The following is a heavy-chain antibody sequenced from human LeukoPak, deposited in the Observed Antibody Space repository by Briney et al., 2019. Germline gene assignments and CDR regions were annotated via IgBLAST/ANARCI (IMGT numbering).Heavy chain of an antibody. V-gene: IGHV3-64*02. CDR1: GFTFSSFA. CDR2: ISSNGGST. Sequence: GGSLRLSCAASGFTFSSFAIHWVRQAPGKGLEYVSAISSNGGSTYYADSVKGRFTISRDNSKNTLYLQMGSLRAEDMAVYNCARIIGAAGTRYFDYWGQGTQVTVSS. CDR3: ARIIGAAGTRYFDY. J-gene: IGHJ4*02. D-gene: IGHD6-13*01.